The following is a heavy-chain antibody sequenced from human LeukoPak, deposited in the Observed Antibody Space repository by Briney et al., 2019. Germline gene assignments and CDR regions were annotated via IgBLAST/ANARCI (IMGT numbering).Heavy chain of an antibody. CDR2: IYTSGIT. V-gene: IGHV4-61*02. J-gene: IGHJ5*02. D-gene: IGHD3-3*01. CDR1: GGSISSGSYY. CDR3: ARAFWSGGWFDP. Sequence: PSETLSLTCTVSGGSISSGSYYWSWIRQPAGKGLEWIGRIYTSGITNYNPSLKSRVTISVDTSKNQFSLKVSSVTAADTAVYYCARAFWSGGWFDPWGQVTLVTVSS.